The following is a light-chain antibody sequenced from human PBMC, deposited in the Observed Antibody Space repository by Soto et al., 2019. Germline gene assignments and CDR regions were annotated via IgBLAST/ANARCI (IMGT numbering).Light chain of an antibody. CDR1: QSVRSSY. J-gene: IGKJ4*01. V-gene: IGKV3-15*01. CDR2: GAS. Sequence: EIVMTQSPATLSVSPGERATLSCRASQSVRSSYLSWYQQKPGQAPRLLIYGASTRATGTPARFSGSGSGTEFTLTISSLQSEDFAVYYCQQYSSWPLTFGGGTKVEIK. CDR3: QQYSSWPLT.